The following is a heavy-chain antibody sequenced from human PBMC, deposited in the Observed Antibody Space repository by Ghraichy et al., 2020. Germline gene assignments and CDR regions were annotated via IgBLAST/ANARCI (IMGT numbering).Heavy chain of an antibody. CDR2: IYYSGNT. D-gene: IGHD6-19*01. Sequence: SETLSLTCTVSGGSISSSAYFWGWVRQPPGKGLEWIGSIYYSGNTYYNPSLKSRVTISVDTSKNQFSLSLSSVTAADTAVYYCARLSGKRAVAGKHWGQGTLVTVSS. J-gene: IGHJ4*02. V-gene: IGHV4-39*01. CDR1: GGSISSSAYF. CDR3: ARLSGKRAVAGKH.